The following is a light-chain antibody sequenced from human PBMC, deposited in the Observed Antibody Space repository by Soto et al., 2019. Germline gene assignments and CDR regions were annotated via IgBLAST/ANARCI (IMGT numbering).Light chain of an antibody. J-gene: IGLJ1*01. CDR1: SSDVGGYNY. CDR3: SSYAGRNNYV. V-gene: IGLV2-8*01. CDR2: EVS. Sequence: QSALTQPPSASGSPGQSVTISFTGTSSDVGGYNYVSWYQQHPGKAPKLMIYEVSKRPSGVPDRFSGSKSGNTASLTVSGLQAEDEADYYCSSYAGRNNYVFGTGTKLTVL.